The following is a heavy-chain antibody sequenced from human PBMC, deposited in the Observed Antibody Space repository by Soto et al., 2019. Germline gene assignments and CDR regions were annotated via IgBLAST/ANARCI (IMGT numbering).Heavy chain of an antibody. J-gene: IGHJ4*02. V-gene: IGHV3-33*01. D-gene: IGHD3-3*01. CDR3: ARDLNDFWSGYLSLDY. CDR1: GLTFSTYA. CDR2: IWYDGSNK. Sequence: GGSLRLPCAASGLTFSTYAMHWVRQAPGKGLEWVAVIWYDGSNKHYADSVKGRFIISRDNPKTTLFLQMNSLRAEDTAVYYCARDLNDFWSGYLSLDYWGQGTMVIVSS.